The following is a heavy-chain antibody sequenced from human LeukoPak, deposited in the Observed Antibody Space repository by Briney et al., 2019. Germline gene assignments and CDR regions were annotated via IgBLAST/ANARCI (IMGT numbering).Heavy chain of an antibody. Sequence: SETLSLTCAVYGGSFSGYYWSWIRQSPGKGLEWIGEINHSGSTNYNPSLKSRVTISLDTSRNQFSLKLNSVTAADTAVYYCARDSGEVPDYWGQGTLVTVSS. CDR2: INHSGST. J-gene: IGHJ4*02. V-gene: IGHV4-34*01. D-gene: IGHD3-10*01. CDR3: ARDSGEVPDY. CDR1: GGSFSGYY.